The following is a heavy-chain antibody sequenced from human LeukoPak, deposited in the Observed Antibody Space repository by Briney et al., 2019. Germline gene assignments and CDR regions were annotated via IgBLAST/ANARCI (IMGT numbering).Heavy chain of an antibody. CDR1: GFTFRTYR. CDR2: IKQDGSEK. D-gene: IGHD3-22*01. J-gene: IGHJ4*02. CDR3: ARDLYRIVVVPHYFDY. Sequence: GGSLRLSCAASGFTFRTYRMSWVRQAQGKGLEREASIKQDGSEKYYVDSVKGRFTIFRDNAKNSLYLQMNSLRAEDTAVYYCARDLYRIVVVPHYFDYWGQGTLVTVSS. V-gene: IGHV3-7*01.